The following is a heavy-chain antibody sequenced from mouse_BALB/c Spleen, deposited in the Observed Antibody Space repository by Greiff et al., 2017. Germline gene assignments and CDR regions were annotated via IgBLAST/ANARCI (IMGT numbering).Heavy chain of an antibody. CDR2: IKPGSGGT. J-gene: IGHJ3*01. CDR3: ARSGGYEGAWFAY. Sequence: QVQLQQSGAELVRPGTSVKVSCKASGYAFTNYLIEWVKQRPGQGLEWIGVIKPGSGGTNYNEKFKGKATLTADKSSSTAYMQLKSLTSEDSAVYYWARSGGYEGAWFAYWGQGTLVTVSA. D-gene: IGHD2-2*01. V-gene: IGHV1-54*01. CDR1: GYAFTNYL.